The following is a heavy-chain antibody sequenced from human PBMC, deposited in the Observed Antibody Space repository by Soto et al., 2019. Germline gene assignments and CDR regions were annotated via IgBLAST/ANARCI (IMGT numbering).Heavy chain of an antibody. D-gene: IGHD5-12*01. J-gene: IGHJ4*02. Sequence: QVQLVQSGAEVKKPGASVKVSCKASGYTFTSYGISWVRQAPGQGREWLGWISAYNGNTNYAQKLKGRVTMTTDASTSTAYMELRGLRYDDTVGYYCARMFRGESGYESFDYWGQGTMVTVSS. CDR2: ISAYNGNT. V-gene: IGHV1-18*04. CDR3: ARMFRGESGYESFDY. CDR1: GYTFTSYG.